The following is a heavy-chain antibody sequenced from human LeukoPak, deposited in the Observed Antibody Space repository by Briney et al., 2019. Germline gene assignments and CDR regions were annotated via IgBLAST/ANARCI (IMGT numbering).Heavy chain of an antibody. CDR2: IYYSGST. CDR1: GGSISSSSYY. J-gene: IGHJ4*02. D-gene: IGHD5-12*01. Sequence: PSETLSLTCTVSGGSISSSSYYWGWIRQPPGKGLEWMGSIYYSGSTYYNPSLKSRVTISVDTSKNQFSLKLSSVTAADTAVYYCARDRGDGYDYFWDYWGQGTLVTVSS. CDR3: ARDRGDGYDYFWDY. V-gene: IGHV4-39*07.